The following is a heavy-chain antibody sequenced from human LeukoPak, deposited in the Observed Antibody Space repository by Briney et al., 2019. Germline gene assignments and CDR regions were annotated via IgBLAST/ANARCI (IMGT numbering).Heavy chain of an antibody. CDR2: ISGSCGST. V-gene: IGHV3-23*01. CDR3: AKDGARLYYYDSSGYWSGSYYFDY. J-gene: IGHJ4*02. D-gene: IGHD3-22*01. CDR1: GFTFSSYA. Sequence: GGSLRLSCAASGFTFSSYAMSWVRQAPGKGLEWVSAISGSCGSTYYADSVKVQFTISRDNSKNTLYLQMNSLRAEYTAVYYCAKDGARLYYYDSSGYWSGSYYFDYWGQGTLVTVSS.